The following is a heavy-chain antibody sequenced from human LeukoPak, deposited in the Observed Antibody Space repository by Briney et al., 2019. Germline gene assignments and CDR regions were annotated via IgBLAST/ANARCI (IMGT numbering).Heavy chain of an antibody. Sequence: GGSLRLSCAASGFTFSNAWMSWVRQAPGKGLEWVGRIKSKTDGGTTDYAAPVEGRFTISRDDSKNTLYLQMNSLKTEDTAVYYCTTLGLLGEGVYYYYMDVWGKGTTVTVSS. CDR2: IKSKTDGGTT. J-gene: IGHJ6*03. D-gene: IGHD3-10*01. CDR1: GFTFSNAW. V-gene: IGHV3-15*01. CDR3: TTLGLLGEGVYYYYMDV.